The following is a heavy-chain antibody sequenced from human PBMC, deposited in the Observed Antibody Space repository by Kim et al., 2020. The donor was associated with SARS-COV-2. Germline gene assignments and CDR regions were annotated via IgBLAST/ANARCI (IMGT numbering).Heavy chain of an antibody. CDR1: GGTFSSYA. CDR3: ARDESSSWYDWFDP. Sequence: SVKVSCKASGGTFSSYAISWVRQAPGQGLEWMGRIIPILGIANYAQEFQGRVTITADKSTSTAYMELSSLRSEDTAVYYCARDESSSWYDWFDPWGQGTLVTVSS. V-gene: IGHV1-69*04. CDR2: IIPILGIA. D-gene: IGHD6-13*01. J-gene: IGHJ5*02.